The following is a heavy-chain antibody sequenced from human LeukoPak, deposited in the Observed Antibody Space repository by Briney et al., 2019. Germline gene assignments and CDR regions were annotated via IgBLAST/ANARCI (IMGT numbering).Heavy chain of an antibody. CDR1: GGSISSYY. D-gene: IGHD6-19*01. CDR2: IYYSGST. V-gene: IGHV4-59*01. CDR3: ARGVAVANFDY. J-gene: IGHJ4*02. Sequence: PSETLSLTCTVSGGSISSYYWSWLRQPPGKGLEWIGYIYYSGSTNYNPSLKSRVTISVDTSKNQFSLKLSSVTAADTAVYYCARGVAVANFDYWGQGTLVTVSS.